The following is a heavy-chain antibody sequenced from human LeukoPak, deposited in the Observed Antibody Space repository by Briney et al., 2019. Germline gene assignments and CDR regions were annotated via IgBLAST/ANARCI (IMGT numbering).Heavy chain of an antibody. CDR1: GGSIRSYY. D-gene: IGHD3-10*01. CDR2: IYYSGSI. Sequence: PSETLSLTCTVSGGSIRSYYWSWIRQPPGKGLEWIGYIYYSGSINYSPSLKSRVTISVDTSKNQFSLKLSSVTAADTAMYYCARVTIVRGVVDWFDPWGQGTLVTVSS. CDR3: ARVTIVRGVVDWFDP. J-gene: IGHJ5*02. V-gene: IGHV4-59*01.